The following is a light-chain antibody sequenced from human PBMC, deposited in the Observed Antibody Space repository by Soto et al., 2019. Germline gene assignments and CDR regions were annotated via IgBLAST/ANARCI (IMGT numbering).Light chain of an antibody. CDR2: GVT. V-gene: IGLV2-23*02. Sequence: QSVLTQPASVSGSPGQSITISCTGTSSDVGSYNLVSWYQHHPGKAPKLMIYGVTQRPSGVSNRFSGSKSGNTAPLTISGLQAEDEAEYYCCSYAAPSTFVFGTGTKVTVL. J-gene: IGLJ1*01. CDR1: SSDVGSYNL. CDR3: CSYAAPSTFV.